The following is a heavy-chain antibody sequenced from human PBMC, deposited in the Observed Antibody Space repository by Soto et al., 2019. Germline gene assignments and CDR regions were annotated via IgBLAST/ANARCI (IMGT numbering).Heavy chain of an antibody. J-gene: IGHJ4*02. V-gene: IGHV3-9*01. CDR3: AKGHKYYYGSGSSLDY. D-gene: IGHD3-10*01. CDR1: GFTFDDYA. Sequence: EVQLVESGGGLVQPGRSLRLSCAASGFTFDDYAMHWVRQAPGKGLEWVSGISWNSGSIGYADSVKGRFTISRDNAKNSLYLQMNSLRAEDTALYYCAKGHKYYYGSGSSLDYWGQGTLFTVSS. CDR2: ISWNSGSI.